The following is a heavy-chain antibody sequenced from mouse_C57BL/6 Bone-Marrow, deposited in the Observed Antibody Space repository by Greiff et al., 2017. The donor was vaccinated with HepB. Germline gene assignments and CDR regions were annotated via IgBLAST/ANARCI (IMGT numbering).Heavy chain of an antibody. CDR1: GFSLTSYG. D-gene: IGHD2-5*01. J-gene: IGHJ4*01. CDR2: IWGDGST. V-gene: IGHV2-3*01. CDR3: AKERALYYSNYEDYAMDY. Sequence: QVQLQQSGPGLVAPSQSLSITCTVSGFSLTSYGVSWVRQPPGKGLEWLGVIWGDGSTNYHSALISRLSISKDNAKSQVFVKLNSLQTDDTATYYCAKERALYYSNYEDYAMDYWGQGTSVTVSS.